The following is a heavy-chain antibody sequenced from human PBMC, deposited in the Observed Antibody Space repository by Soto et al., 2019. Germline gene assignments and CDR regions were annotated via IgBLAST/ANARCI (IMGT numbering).Heavy chain of an antibody. V-gene: IGHV1-2*04. CDR1: GYTFTGYY. CDR3: ARGLGGSGWYPGTGMLFWFDP. CDR2: INPNSGGT. Sequence: QVQLVQSGAEVKKPGASVKVSCKASGYTFTGYYMHWVRQAPGQGLEWMGWINPNSGGTNYAQKFQGWVTMTRDTSISTAYMELSRLRSDDTAVYYCARGLGGSGWYPGTGMLFWFDPWGQGTLVTVSS. D-gene: IGHD6-19*01. J-gene: IGHJ5*02.